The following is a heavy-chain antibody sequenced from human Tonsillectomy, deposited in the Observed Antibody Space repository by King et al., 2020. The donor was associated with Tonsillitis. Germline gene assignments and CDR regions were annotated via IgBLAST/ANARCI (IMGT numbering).Heavy chain of an antibody. CDR1: GFSFSSYV. Sequence: VQLVESGGGWVQPGGSLRLSCAASGFSFSSYVMNWVRQAPGKGLEWVSSISDSGGSASYGDSVKGRPTISRDNSKNTLYLQMNSLRAEDTAIYYCAKGFGYCTSTSCYTSFDCWGQGTLVTVSS. CDR3: AKGFGYCTSTSCYTSFDC. CDR2: ISDSGGSA. V-gene: IGHV3-23*04. J-gene: IGHJ4*02. D-gene: IGHD2-2*02.